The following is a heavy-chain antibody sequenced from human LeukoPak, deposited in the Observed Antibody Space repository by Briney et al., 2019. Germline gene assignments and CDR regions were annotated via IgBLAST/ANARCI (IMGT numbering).Heavy chain of an antibody. V-gene: IGHV3-21*01. J-gene: IGHJ4*02. CDR3: AKFIAAPFYFDY. CDR2: ISSSSSYI. D-gene: IGHD6-13*01. CDR1: GFSFSNYW. Sequence: GGSLRLSCAASGFSFSNYWMTWVRQAPGKGLEWVSSISSSSSYIYYADSVKGRFTISRDNAKNSLYLQMNSLRAEDTAVYYCAKFIAAPFYFDYWGQGTLVTVSS.